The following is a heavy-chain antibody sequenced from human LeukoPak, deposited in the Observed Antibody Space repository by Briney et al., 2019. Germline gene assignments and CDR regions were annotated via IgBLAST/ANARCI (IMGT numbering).Heavy chain of an antibody. J-gene: IGHJ4*02. CDR3: AKDSVGVAGPDY. D-gene: IGHD6-19*01. CDR1: GFTFSNYA. CDR2: ISGSGGNT. Sequence: GGSLRLSCAASGFTFSNYAMTCVRQAPGKGLEWVSAISGSGGNTYYADSVKGRFTISRDNSKNTLYLQMNSLRAEDTAVYYCAKDSVGVAGPDYWGQGTLVTVSS. V-gene: IGHV3-23*01.